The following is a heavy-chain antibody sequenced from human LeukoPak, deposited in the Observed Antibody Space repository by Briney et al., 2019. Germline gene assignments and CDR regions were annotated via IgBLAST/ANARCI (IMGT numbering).Heavy chain of an antibody. CDR3: ARDENYYDSSGYYYFDY. D-gene: IGHD3-22*01. Sequence: ASVKVSCKASGYTFTSYYMHWVRQAPGQGLEWMGWISAYNGNTNYAQKLQGRVTMTTDTSTSTAYMELRSLRSDDTAVYYCARDENYYDSSGYYYFDYWGQGTLVTVSS. CDR1: GYTFTSYY. J-gene: IGHJ4*02. V-gene: IGHV1-18*04. CDR2: ISAYNGNT.